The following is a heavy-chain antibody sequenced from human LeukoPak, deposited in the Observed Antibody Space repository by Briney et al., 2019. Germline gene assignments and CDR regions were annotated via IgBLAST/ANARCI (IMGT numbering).Heavy chain of an antibody. D-gene: IGHD5-12*01. CDR3: AKCGNSGCHLIDY. Sequence: GGSLRLSCAASGLTFNTNAMSWVRQAPGKGLEWVSAISGRTGGTYYADSVKGRFTISRDNSKSTLYLQMDSLRAEDTAVYYCAKCGNSGCHLIDYWGQETLVTVSS. CDR2: ISGRTGGT. CDR1: GLTFNTNA. J-gene: IGHJ4*02. V-gene: IGHV3-23*01.